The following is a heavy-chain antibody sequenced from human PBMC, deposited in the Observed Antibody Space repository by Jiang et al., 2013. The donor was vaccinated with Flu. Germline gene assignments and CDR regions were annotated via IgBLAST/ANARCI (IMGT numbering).Heavy chain of an antibody. CDR3: ARTYYYGSGSYW. CDR1: GGTFSSYA. CDR2: IIPILGIA. J-gene: IGHJ4*02. Sequence: GAEVKKPGSSVKVSCKASGGTFSSYAISWVRQAPGQGLGWMGRIIPILGIANYAQKFQGRVTITADKSTSTAYMELSSLRSEDTAVYYCARTYYYGSGSYWWGQGTLVTVSS. D-gene: IGHD3-10*01. V-gene: IGHV1-69*04.